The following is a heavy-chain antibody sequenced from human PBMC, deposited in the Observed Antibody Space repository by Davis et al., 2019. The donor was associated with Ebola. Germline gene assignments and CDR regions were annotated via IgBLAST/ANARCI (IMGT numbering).Heavy chain of an antibody. Sequence: ASVKVSCKASGYIFTSYAMHWVRQAPGQRLEWMGWINGGNGDTKYSQKFRDRVTITRDTSASTAYMELSSLRSEDTAVYYCAREGGDTVTTILYYYGMDVWGQGTTVTVSS. V-gene: IGHV1-3*01. CDR2: INGGNGDT. J-gene: IGHJ6*02. D-gene: IGHD4-11*01. CDR1: GYIFTSYA. CDR3: AREGGDTVTTILYYYGMDV.